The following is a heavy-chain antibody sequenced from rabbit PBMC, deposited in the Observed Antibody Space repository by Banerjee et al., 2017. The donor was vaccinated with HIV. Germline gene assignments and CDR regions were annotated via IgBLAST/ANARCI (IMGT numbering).Heavy chain of an antibody. Sequence: QEQLKESGGGLVQPGGSLKLSCTASGIDFNNCYMSWVRQAPGKGLEWIACIATGSGNTYYASWAKGRFTISKTSSTTVTLQMTSLTAADTATYFCARGILMVMLVMLMLPGYGMDLWGPGTLVT. CDR2: IATGSGNT. D-gene: IGHD6-1*01. CDR3: ARGILMVMLVMLMLPGYGMDL. J-gene: IGHJ6*01. CDR1: GIDFNNCYM. V-gene: IGHV1S45*01.